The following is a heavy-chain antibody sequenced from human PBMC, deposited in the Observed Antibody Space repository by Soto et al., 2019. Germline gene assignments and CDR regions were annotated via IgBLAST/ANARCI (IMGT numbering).Heavy chain of an antibody. CDR3: TTDREYAILTGYPYC. CDR2: INSKTDGGTI. Sequence: EVQLVESGGGLVRPGGSLRLSCAASGFTFSNAWMTWVRQAPGKGLEWVGRINSKTDGGTIDYAAPVQGRFTISRDDSKNTLYLQMNSLKTEDTAVYYCTTDREYAILTGYPYCWGQGTLVTVSS. D-gene: IGHD3-9*01. V-gene: IGHV3-15*05. CDR1: GFTFSNAW. J-gene: IGHJ4*02.